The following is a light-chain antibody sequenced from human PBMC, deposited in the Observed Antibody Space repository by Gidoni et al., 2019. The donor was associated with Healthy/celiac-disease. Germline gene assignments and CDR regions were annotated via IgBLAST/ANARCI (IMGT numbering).Light chain of an antibody. CDR2: LGS. Sequence: DMVMTQSPLSLPVTPGEPASITCRSSQSLLHSNGYNYLDWYLQKPGQSPQLLIYLGSNRASGVPDRFSGSGSGTDFTLKISIVEAEDVGVYYCMQALQTLGTFGQGTKVEIK. V-gene: IGKV2-28*01. J-gene: IGKJ1*01. CDR3: MQALQTLGT. CDR1: QSLLHSNGYNY.